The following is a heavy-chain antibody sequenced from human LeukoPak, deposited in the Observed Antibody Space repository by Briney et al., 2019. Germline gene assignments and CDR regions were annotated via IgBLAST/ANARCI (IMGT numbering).Heavy chain of an antibody. CDR1: GFTFSSYS. V-gene: IGHV3-21*01. CDR3: ARDPPRGSCIDY. CDR2: ISSSSSYI. Sequence: PGGSLRLSCAASGFTFSSYSMNWVRQAPGKGLEWVSSISSSSSYIYYADSVKGRFTISRDNAKNSLYLQMNSLRAEDTAAYYCARDPPRGSCIDYWGQGTLVTVSS. D-gene: IGHD2-15*01. J-gene: IGHJ4*02.